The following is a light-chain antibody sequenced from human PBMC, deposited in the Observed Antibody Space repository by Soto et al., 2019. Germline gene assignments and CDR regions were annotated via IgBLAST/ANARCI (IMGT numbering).Light chain of an antibody. CDR2: GAS. V-gene: IGKV3-15*01. CDR1: QDIRSS. Sequence: EIVMTQSPATLSVSPGERVTLSCRASQDIRSSLAWYQQKPGQAPRLLIYGASIRATGVPATFSGSGSGTEFTLSISSLQSEHLGVYYCQQYGFPPQTFGQGSKVGIK. CDR3: QQYGFPPQT. J-gene: IGKJ1*01.